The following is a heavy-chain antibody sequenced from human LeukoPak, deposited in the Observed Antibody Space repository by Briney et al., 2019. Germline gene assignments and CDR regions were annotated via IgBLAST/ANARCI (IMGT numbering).Heavy chain of an antibody. Sequence: SETLSLTCTVSGGSISSSSYYWGWIRQPPGKGLEWIGSIYYSGSTYYNPSLKSRVTISVDTSKNQFSLKLSSVTAADTAVYYCARDVFYGSGSPLPYFDYWGQGTLVTVSS. CDR1: GGSISSSSYY. V-gene: IGHV4-39*02. CDR2: IYYSGST. D-gene: IGHD3-10*01. CDR3: ARDVFYGSGSPLPYFDY. J-gene: IGHJ4*02.